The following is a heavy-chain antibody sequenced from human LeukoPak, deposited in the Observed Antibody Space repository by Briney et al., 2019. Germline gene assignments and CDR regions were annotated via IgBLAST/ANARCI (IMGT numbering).Heavy chain of an antibody. D-gene: IGHD3-9*01. CDR3: VSVRYNTSALDAFNI. CDR1: GSTSIIYT. V-gene: IGHV3-23*01. CDR2: VSESGAGT. Sequence: GGSLRLSCAAPGSTSIIYTLTWFRQAPGKELEWVSTVSESGAGTYYAGSVKGRFTSSRENSKCTLYLPTRGLRAEDSVIVQCVSVRYNTSALDAFNIWGHGTMVTVSS. J-gene: IGHJ3*02.